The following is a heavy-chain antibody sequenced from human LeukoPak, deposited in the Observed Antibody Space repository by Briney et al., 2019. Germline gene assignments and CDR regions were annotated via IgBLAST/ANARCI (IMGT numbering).Heavy chain of an antibody. J-gene: IGHJ3*02. Sequence: PGGSLRLSCAASGFTFSSYGMHWVRQAPGKGLEWVAFIRYDGSNKYYADSVKGRFTISRDNSKNTLYLQMNSLRAEDTAVYYCARSSGDGYNLGDDAFDIWGQGTMVTVSS. V-gene: IGHV3-30*02. CDR1: GFTFSSYG. D-gene: IGHD5-24*01. CDR2: IRYDGSNK. CDR3: ARSSGDGYNLGDDAFDI.